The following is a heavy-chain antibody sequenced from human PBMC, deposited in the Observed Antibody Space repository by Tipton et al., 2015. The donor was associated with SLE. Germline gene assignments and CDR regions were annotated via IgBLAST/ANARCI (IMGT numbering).Heavy chain of an antibody. CDR2: ISAYNGNT. J-gene: IGHJ4*02. CDR1: GYTFTSYG. V-gene: IGHV1-18*01. Sequence: QSGAEVKKPGAPVRVSCKASGYTFTSYGISWVRQAPGQGLEWMGWISAYNGNTNYAQKLQGRVTMTTDTSTSTAYMELRSLRSDDTAVYYCAACDYGSGSPPFDYWGQGTLVTVSS. CDR3: AACDYGSGSPPFDY. D-gene: IGHD3-10*01.